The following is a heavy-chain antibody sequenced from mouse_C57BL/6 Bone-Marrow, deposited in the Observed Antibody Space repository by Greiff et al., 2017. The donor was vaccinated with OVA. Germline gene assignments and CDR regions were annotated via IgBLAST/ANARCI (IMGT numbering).Heavy chain of an antibody. V-gene: IGHV1-55*01. J-gene: IGHJ4*01. CDR3: ARSVITTVEGDFAMDY. Sequence: QVQLQQPGAELVKPGASVKMSCKASGYTFTSYWITWVKQRPGQGLEWIGDIYPGSGRTNYNEKFKSKATLTVDTSSSTAYIQLSSLTSEDSAVYYCARSVITTVEGDFAMDYWGQGTSVTVSS. CDR2: IYPGSGRT. D-gene: IGHD1-1*01. CDR1: GYTFTSYW.